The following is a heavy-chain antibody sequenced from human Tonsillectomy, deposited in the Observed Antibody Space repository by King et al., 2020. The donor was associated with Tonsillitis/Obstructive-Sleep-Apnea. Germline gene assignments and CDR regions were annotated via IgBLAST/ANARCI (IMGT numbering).Heavy chain of an antibody. V-gene: IGHV3-15*01. Sequence: VQLVESGGGLLKPGGSLRLSCVVSGFTFSNAWMSWVRQAPGKGLEWVGRIKSKTDGGTTDYAAPVKGRFTISRDDSNNTLYLQMNSLKTEDTAMYYCPGRKQFDYWGQGTLVTVSS. CDR1: GFTFSNAW. D-gene: IGHD1/OR15-1a*01. J-gene: IGHJ4*02. CDR2: IKSKTDGGTT. CDR3: PGRKQFDY.